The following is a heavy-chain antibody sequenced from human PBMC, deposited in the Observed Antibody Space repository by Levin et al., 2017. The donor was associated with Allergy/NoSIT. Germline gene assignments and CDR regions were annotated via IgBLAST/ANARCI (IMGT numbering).Heavy chain of an antibody. CDR1: GFTFSSYD. Sequence: SCAASGFTFSSYDMHWVRQATGKGLEWVSAIGTAGDTYYPGSVKGRFTISRENAKNSLYLQMNSLRAGDTAVYYCTRGGLDWYFDLWGRGTLVTVSS. D-gene: IGHD3-16*01. CDR3: TRGGLDWYFDL. J-gene: IGHJ2*01. CDR2: IGTAGDT. V-gene: IGHV3-13*01.